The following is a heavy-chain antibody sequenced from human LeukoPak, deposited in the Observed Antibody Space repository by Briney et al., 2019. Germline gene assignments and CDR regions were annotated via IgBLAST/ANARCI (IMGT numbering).Heavy chain of an antibody. J-gene: IGHJ5*02. V-gene: IGHV3-7*01. CDR3: VRDPFIVGPLGWFDP. CDR1: GFTFSSYW. CDR2: IKQDGSEK. D-gene: IGHD1-26*01. Sequence: PGGSLRLSCAASGFTFSSYWMSWVRQAPGKGLERVANIKQDGSEKYYVDSVKGRFTISRDNAKNSLYLQMNSLRAEDTAVYYCVRDPFIVGPLGWFDPWGQGTLVTVSS.